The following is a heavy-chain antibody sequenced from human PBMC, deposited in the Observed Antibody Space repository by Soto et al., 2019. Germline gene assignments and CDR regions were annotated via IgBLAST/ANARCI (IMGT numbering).Heavy chain of an antibody. CDR3: ARVRSYSISWFDP. CDR1: GGSISSYY. J-gene: IGHJ5*02. Sequence: SETLSLTCTVSGGSISSYYWSWIRQPPGKGLEWIGYIYYSGSTNYNPSLKSRVTISVDTSKNQFSLKLSSVTAADTAVYYCARVRSYSISWFDPWGQGTLVTV. V-gene: IGHV4-59*01. D-gene: IGHD1-26*01. CDR2: IYYSGST.